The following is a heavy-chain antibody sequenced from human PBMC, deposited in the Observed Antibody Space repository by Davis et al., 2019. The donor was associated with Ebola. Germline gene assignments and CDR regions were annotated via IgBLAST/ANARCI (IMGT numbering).Heavy chain of an antibody. CDR2: IYSGGST. D-gene: IGHD2-21*01. Sequence: GGSLRPSCAAPGFTVSSNYMSWARQAPGKGLEWVSVIYSGGSTYYADSVKGRFTISRDNSKNTLYLQMNSLRAEDTAVYYCARLVAYCGGDCPGDYWGQGTLVTVSS. J-gene: IGHJ4*02. V-gene: IGHV3-53*01. CDR1: GFTVSSNY. CDR3: ARLVAYCGGDCPGDY.